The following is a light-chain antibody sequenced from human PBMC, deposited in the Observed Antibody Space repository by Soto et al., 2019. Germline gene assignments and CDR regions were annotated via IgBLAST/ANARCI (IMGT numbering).Light chain of an antibody. V-gene: IGKV1-17*01. CDR1: QGIRND. J-gene: IGKJ5*01. CDR3: LQHNSYPIT. CDR2: AAS. Sequence: DIHLSQSPSSLSASVGYRFPITCRASQGIRNDLGWYQQTPGKEPKRLIYAASSLQSGVPSRFRGSGSGTEFTLTISSLQPEDVETYYCLQHNSYPITFGQGTRLEIK.